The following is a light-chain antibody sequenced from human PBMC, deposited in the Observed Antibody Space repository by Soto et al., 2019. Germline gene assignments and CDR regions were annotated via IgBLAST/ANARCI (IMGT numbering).Light chain of an antibody. V-gene: IGKV3-20*01. CDR1: QTVRNNY. Sequence: EFLLTQFPATLSLSPGEGATFSCRASQTVRNNYLAWYQQKPGQAPRLLIYDASSRATGIPDRFSGGGSGTDFTLTISRLEPEDFAVYYCQQFSSYPLTFGGGTKVDIK. J-gene: IGKJ4*01. CDR3: QQFSSYPLT. CDR2: DAS.